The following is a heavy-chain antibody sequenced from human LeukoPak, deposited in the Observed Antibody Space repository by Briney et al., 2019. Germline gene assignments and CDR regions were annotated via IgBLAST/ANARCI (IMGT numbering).Heavy chain of an antibody. V-gene: IGHV3-33*06. D-gene: IGHD6-19*01. J-gene: IGHJ4*02. CDR2: IWYDGSNK. CDR1: GFTFSSYA. Sequence: PGGSLRLSCAASGFTFSSYAMSWVRQAPGKGLEWVAVIWYDGSNKYYADSVKGRFTISRDNSKNTLYLQMNSLRAEDTAVYYCAKGNQGYSSGWAANWGQGTLVTVSS. CDR3: AKGNQGYSSGWAAN.